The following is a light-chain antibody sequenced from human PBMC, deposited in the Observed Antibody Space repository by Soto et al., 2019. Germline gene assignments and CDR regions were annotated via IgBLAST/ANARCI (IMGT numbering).Light chain of an antibody. CDR3: QQYGSSPPMYT. CDR1: QSVSRNY. Sequence: EIVLTQSPGTLSLSPGERATLSCRASQSVSRNYLAWYQQRPGQAPRLLIYGASIRATGVPDRVSGSGSGTAFTLTISRLEPEDFAVYHCQQYGSSPPMYTFGQGTKLEFK. CDR2: GAS. V-gene: IGKV3-20*01. J-gene: IGKJ2*01.